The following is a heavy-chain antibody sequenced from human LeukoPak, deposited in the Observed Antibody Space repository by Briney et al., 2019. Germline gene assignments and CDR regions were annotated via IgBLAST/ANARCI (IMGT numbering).Heavy chain of an antibody. Sequence: GGSLRLSCAASGFTFSTYWLNWVRQAPGKGLEWVAIIKKDGSEKKYVDSVKGRFTISRDNAKNELYLQMDSLRADDTAVYYCVGGSGWLPDDWGEGTSVTVSS. CDR1: GFTFSTYW. D-gene: IGHD6-19*01. J-gene: IGHJ4*02. CDR3: VGGSGWLPDD. V-gene: IGHV3-7*04. CDR2: IKKDGSEK.